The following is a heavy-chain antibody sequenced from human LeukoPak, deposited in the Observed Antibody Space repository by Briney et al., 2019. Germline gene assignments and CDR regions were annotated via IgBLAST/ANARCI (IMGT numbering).Heavy chain of an antibody. CDR1: GGSISSSSYY. D-gene: IGHD6-19*01. Sequence: ASETLSLTCTVSGGSISSSSYYWGWIRQPPGKGLEWIGSIYYSGSTYYNPSLKSRVTISVDTSKNQFSLKLSSVTAADTAVYYCARERIAVAGGSANFDYWGQGTLVTVSS. V-gene: IGHV4-39*07. CDR3: ARERIAVAGGSANFDY. J-gene: IGHJ4*02. CDR2: IYYSGST.